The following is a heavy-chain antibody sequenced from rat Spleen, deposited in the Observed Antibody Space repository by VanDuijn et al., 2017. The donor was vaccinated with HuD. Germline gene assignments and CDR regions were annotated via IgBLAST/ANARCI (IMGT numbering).Heavy chain of an antibody. V-gene: IGHV5-31*01. CDR2: ITNTGGST. CDR3: TDGGWDY. CDR1: GFTFNNYW. J-gene: IGHJ2*01. D-gene: IGHD1-12*02. Sequence: EVQLVESGGGLVQPGRSLKLSCVASGFTFNNYWMTWIRQAPGKWMEWVASITNTGGSTYDPYSVKGRFTISRDKAKSTLYLQMNSLRSEDTATYYCTDGGWDYWGQGVIFTVSS.